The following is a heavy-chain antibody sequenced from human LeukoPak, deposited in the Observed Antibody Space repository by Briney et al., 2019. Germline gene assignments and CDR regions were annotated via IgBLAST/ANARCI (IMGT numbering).Heavy chain of an antibody. Sequence: SQTLSLTCTVSGGSLSRGDYYWSWIRQPQGKGLEWIGYIDYIRSTYYNPSLKSRVTISVDTSKNQFSLKSSSVTAADTAVYYCASSPSGDYPSKFDYWGQGTLVTVSS. CDR2: IDYIRST. CDR3: ASSPSGDYPSKFDY. D-gene: IGHD4-17*01. J-gene: IGHJ4*02. CDR1: GGSLSRGDYY. V-gene: IGHV4-30-4*01.